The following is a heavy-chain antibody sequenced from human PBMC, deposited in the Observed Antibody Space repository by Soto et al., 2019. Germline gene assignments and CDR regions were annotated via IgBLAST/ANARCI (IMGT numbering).Heavy chain of an antibody. CDR1: GGTFSSYT. J-gene: IGHJ4*02. CDR3: ARVKYGSGSYYNPFDY. Sequence: SVKVSCEASGGTFSSYTISWVRQAPGQGLEWMGRIIPILGIANYAQKFQGRVTITADKSTSTAYMELSSLRSEDTAVYYCARVKYGSGSYYNPFDYWGLGTLVTVSS. D-gene: IGHD3-10*01. V-gene: IGHV1-69*02. CDR2: IIPILGIA.